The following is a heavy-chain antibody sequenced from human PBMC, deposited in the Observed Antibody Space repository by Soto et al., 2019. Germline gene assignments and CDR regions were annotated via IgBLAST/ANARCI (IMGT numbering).Heavy chain of an antibody. CDR2: IIPIFGTP. CDR1: GGGFNSYS. Sequence: QVQLVQSGAEVKKPGSSVKVSCKSSGGGFNSYSISWVRQAPGQGLEWMGVIIPIFGTPTYAQKFQGRVTMPADKSTSTAYMEVSRLKSEDTAVYYCARGGPVIIPAATNWFDPGGQGTLFTVSS. V-gene: IGHV1-69*06. D-gene: IGHD6-25*01. CDR3: ARGGPVIIPAATNWFDP. J-gene: IGHJ5*02.